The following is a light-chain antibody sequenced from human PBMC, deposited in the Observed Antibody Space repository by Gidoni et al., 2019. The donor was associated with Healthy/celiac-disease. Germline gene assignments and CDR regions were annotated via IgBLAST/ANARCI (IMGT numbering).Light chain of an antibody. CDR3: QQYYSYPIT. V-gene: IGKV1-8*01. Sequence: AIRMTQSPSSFSASTGDRVTITCRASQGISSYLAWYQQKPGKAPKLLIYAASTLQSGVPSRFSGSGSGTDFTLTISSLQSEDFATYYCQQYYSYPITFGQXTRLEIK. CDR2: AAS. J-gene: IGKJ5*01. CDR1: QGISSY.